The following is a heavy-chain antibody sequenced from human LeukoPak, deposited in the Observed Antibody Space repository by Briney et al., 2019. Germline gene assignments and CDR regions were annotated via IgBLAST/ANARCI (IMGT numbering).Heavy chain of an antibody. CDR3: ARGRPHGNDY. D-gene: IGHD4-23*01. Sequence: PGGSLRLSCAASGFTFSSYAMSWVRQAPGKGLEWVSLISATSRSTYYADAAKGRFTISRDNSKNTLYLEMNSLRAEDTAVYYCARGRPHGNDYWGQGTLVTVSS. V-gene: IGHV3-23*01. CDR1: GFTFSSYA. CDR2: ISATSRST. J-gene: IGHJ4*02.